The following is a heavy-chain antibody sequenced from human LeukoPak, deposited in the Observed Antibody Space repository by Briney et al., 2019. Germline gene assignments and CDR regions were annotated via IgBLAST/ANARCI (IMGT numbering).Heavy chain of an antibody. D-gene: IGHD3-10*01. Sequence: PGGSLRLSCAASGFTFSSYGMHWVRQAPGKGLEWVAVISYDGSNKYYADSVKGRFTISRDNSKNTLYLQMNSLRAEDTAVYYCAKGLKTEGSGSYYSPSYYFDYWGQGTLVTVSS. CDR3: AKGLKTEGSGSYYSPSYYFDY. CDR1: GFTFSSYG. J-gene: IGHJ4*02. CDR2: ISYDGSNK. V-gene: IGHV3-30*18.